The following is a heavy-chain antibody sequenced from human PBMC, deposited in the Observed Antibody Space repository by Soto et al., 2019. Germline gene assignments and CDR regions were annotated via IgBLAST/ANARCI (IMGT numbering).Heavy chain of an antibody. D-gene: IGHD1-1*01. CDR2: ISASGTHT. V-gene: IGHV3-23*01. CDR1: GFTFSTFA. J-gene: IGHJ6*03. CDR3: AKGLRPWNHMDA. Sequence: EVQLLESGGGFVQPGGSLRLSCAASGFTFSTFAMTWVRQAPGKGLEWVSRISASGTHTYHADSGRGRFTISRDDSINTLYLQLNSLRGGDTAVYYCAKGLRPWNHMDAWGRGTTVTVSS.